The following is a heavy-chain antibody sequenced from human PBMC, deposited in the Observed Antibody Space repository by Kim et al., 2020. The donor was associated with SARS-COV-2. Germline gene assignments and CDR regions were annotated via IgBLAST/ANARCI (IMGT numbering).Heavy chain of an antibody. D-gene: IGHD5-12*01. V-gene: IGHV3-15*01. CDR3: TTMASARFDY. J-gene: IGHJ4*02. CDR1: GFTFIDAW. CDR2: IKSKTDGGTT. Sequence: GGSLRLSCAASGFTFIDAWMSWVRQAPGKGLEWVVLIKSKTDGGTTDYAAPVKGRFTISRDVSQNTLYLQMNSLKTEDTAIYYCTTMASARFDYWGQGT.